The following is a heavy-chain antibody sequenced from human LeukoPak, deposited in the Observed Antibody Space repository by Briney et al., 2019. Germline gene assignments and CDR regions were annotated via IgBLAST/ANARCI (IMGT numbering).Heavy chain of an antibody. D-gene: IGHD6-13*01. Sequence: SGPTLVNPTQTLTLTCTFSGFSLSTSGVGVGWIRQPPGKALEWLALIYWDDDKRYSPSLKTRLTITKDTSKNQVVLTMTNMDPVDTATYYCAHRGSRIAGATVAFDIWGQGTMVIVSS. CDR3: AHRGSRIAGATVAFDI. CDR1: GFSLSTSGVG. V-gene: IGHV2-5*02. J-gene: IGHJ3*02. CDR2: IYWDDDK.